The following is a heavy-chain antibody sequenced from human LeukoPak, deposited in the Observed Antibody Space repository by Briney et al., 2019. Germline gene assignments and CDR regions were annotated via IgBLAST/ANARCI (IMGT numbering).Heavy chain of an antibody. CDR1: GFTFSGYI. J-gene: IGHJ4*02. CDR2: IGTSGNTI. Sequence: PGGSLRLSSAASGFTFSGYIMNWVRRAAGKGLEWVSFIGTSGNTIYYADSVKGRFTVSRDNAKNSLYLQMNSLRAEDTAVYYCARDQSLGYWGEGTLVTVSS. CDR3: ARDQSLGY. V-gene: IGHV3-48*01.